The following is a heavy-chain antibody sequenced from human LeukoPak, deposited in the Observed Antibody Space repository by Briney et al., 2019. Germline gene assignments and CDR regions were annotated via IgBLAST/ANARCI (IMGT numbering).Heavy chain of an antibody. D-gene: IGHD6-13*01. CDR2: INHSGST. Sequence: SETLSLTCAVYGGSFSGYYWSWIRQPPGKGLEWIGEINHSGSTNYNPSLKSRVTISVDTSKNQFSLKLSSVTAADTAVYYCARVLRSSWYNNLRDWDQGTLVTVSS. V-gene: IGHV4-34*01. CDR3: ARVLRSSWYNNLRD. CDR1: GGSFSGYY. J-gene: IGHJ4*02.